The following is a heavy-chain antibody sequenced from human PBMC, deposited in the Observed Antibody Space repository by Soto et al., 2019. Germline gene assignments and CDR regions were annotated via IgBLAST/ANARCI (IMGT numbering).Heavy chain of an antibody. Sequence: SETLSLTCAVYGGSFSGYYWSWIRQPPGKGLEWIGEINHSGSTNYNPSLKSRVTISVDTSKNQFSLKLSSVTAADTAVYYCARGGQRWIQFPPFECWGQGTLVNVSS. D-gene: IGHD5-18*01. J-gene: IGHJ4*02. V-gene: IGHV4-34*01. CDR1: GGSFSGYY. CDR3: ARGGQRWIQFPPFEC. CDR2: INHSGST.